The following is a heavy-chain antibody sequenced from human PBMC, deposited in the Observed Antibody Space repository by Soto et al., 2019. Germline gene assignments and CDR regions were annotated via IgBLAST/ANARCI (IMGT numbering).Heavy chain of an antibody. CDR1: GGSISSYY. D-gene: IGHD6-6*01. V-gene: IGHV4-59*01. CDR2: IYYSGST. J-gene: IGHJ5*02. Sequence: SETLSLTCTVSGGSISSYYWSWIRQPPGKGLEWIGYIYYSGSTNYNPSLKSRVTISVDTSKNQFSLKLSSVTAADTAVYYCASTAARPWWFDPWGQGTLVTVSS. CDR3: ASTAARPWWFDP.